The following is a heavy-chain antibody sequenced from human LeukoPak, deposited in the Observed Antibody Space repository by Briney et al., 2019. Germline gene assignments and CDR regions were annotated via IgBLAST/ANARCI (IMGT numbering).Heavy chain of an antibody. V-gene: IGHV3-15*01. D-gene: IGHD3-3*01. CDR2: IKSKTDGGTT. Sequence: GGSLRLSCAASGFTFSNAWMSWVRQAPGKGLEWVGRIKSKTDGGTTDYAAPVKGRFTISRDDSKNTLYLQMNSLKTEDTAVYYCTTSEWVPDFWSGYYMNYYYYMDVWGKGTTVTVSS. CDR1: GFTFSNAW. J-gene: IGHJ6*03. CDR3: TTSEWVPDFWSGYYMNYYYYMDV.